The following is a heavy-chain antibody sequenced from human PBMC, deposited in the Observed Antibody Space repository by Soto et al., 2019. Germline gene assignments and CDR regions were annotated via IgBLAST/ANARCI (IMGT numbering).Heavy chain of an antibody. CDR2: IKSKYDGGTT. V-gene: IGHV3-15*07. D-gene: IGHD3-10*01. CDR1: GFTFTNAW. CDR3: STGGYYFDY. Sequence: PGGSLRLSCTTSGFTFTNAWMNWVRQVPGKGLEWVGRIKSKYDGGTTDYAAPVKGRFTIARDDSKSTVYLQMNSLKIEDTAIYYCSTGGYYFDYWGQGTLVTVSS. J-gene: IGHJ4*02.